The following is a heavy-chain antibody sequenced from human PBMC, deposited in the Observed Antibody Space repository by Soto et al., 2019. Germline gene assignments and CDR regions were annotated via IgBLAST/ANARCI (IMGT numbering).Heavy chain of an antibody. CDR2: IWYDGSSE. CDR1: GFTFSRYG. Sequence: QVEVVESGGGVVQPGRSLRLSCAAPGFTFSRYGMHWVRQAPGKGLEWVALIWYDGSSEYYADSVKGRFTISRDNSKNTLYLHMNSLRAADTAVYYCARDLDWGYYVMDVWGQGTAVTVSS. J-gene: IGHJ6*02. D-gene: IGHD3-16*01. CDR3: ARDLDWGYYVMDV. V-gene: IGHV3-33*01.